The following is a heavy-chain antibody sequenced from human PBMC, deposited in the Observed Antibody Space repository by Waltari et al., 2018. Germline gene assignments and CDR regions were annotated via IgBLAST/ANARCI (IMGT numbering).Heavy chain of an antibody. CDR3: ARVWGSYRSFDY. J-gene: IGHJ4*02. D-gene: IGHD3-16*02. V-gene: IGHV3-23*04. Sequence: EVQLVESGGGLVQPGGSLRLSCAASGFTFNSYAISWVRQAPGKGLEWVSALSASGGTIYYANSVKGRFTISRDNPKNTVYLQMNSLRAEDTAVYYCARVWGSYRSFDYWGQGTLVTVSS. CDR1: GFTFNSYA. CDR2: LSASGGTI.